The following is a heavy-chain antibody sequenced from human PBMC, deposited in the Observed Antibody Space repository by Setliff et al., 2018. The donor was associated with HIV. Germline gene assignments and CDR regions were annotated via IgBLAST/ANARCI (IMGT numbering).Heavy chain of an antibody. Sequence: SVKVSCKASGGTFSSYTISWVRQAPGQGLEWMGGIIPIFGTTNYAQKFQGRVTITADESTSTAYMELSSLRSEDTAVYYCAMSMTTYPVSRAFDIWDQGTMVTVSS. D-gene: IGHD4-4*01. CDR3: AMSMTTYPVSRAFDI. CDR2: IIPIFGTT. V-gene: IGHV1-69*13. CDR1: GGTFSSYT. J-gene: IGHJ3*02.